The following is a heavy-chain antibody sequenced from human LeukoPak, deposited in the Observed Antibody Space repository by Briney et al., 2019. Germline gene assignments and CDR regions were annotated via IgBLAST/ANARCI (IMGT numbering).Heavy chain of an antibody. J-gene: IGHJ4*02. V-gene: IGHV1-46*01. CDR2: INPSGGST. CDR1: GYTFTSYY. Sequence: ASVKVSCKASGYTFTSYYMHWVRQAPGQGLEWMGIINPSGGSTSYAQKFQGRVTMTRDTSISTAYMELSRLRSDDTAVYYCARKGRYSGYDLHYWGQGTLVTVSS. CDR3: ARKGRYSGYDLHY. D-gene: IGHD5-12*01.